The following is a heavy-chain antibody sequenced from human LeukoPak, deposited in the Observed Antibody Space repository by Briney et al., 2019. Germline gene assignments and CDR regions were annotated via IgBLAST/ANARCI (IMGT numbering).Heavy chain of an antibody. D-gene: IGHD3-22*01. V-gene: IGHV3-30*18. CDR2: ISYDGSNK. J-gene: IGHJ6*03. Sequence: GGSLRLSCAASGFTFSSYSMNWVRQAPGKGLEWVAVISYDGSNKYYADSVKGRFTISRDNSKNTLYLQMNSLRAEDTAVYYCAKDPSSSGTSDYYYYYMDVWGKGTTVTVSS. CDR3: AKDPSSSGTSDYYYYYMDV. CDR1: GFTFSSYS.